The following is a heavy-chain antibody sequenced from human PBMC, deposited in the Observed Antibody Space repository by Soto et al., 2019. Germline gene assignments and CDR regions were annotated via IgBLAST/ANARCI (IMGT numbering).Heavy chain of an antibody. CDR1: GGSISSSDYY. V-gene: IGHV4-39*01. D-gene: IGHD1-7*01. J-gene: IGHJ4*02. Sequence: QLQLQESGPGLVKPSETLSLTCTVSGGSISSSDYYWGWIRQPPGKGLEWIGSIYYSGTTFYDPSRKSRLFMSVDTSKNQFSLRLSSVTAADTAVYYCARQARGTTYSDFDYWGQGTLVTVSS. CDR2: IYYSGTT. CDR3: ARQARGTTYSDFDY.